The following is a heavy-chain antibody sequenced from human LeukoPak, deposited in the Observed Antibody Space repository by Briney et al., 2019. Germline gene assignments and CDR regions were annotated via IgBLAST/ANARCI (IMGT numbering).Heavy chain of an antibody. J-gene: IGHJ4*02. CDR3: ARVRSGIAVAGMNY. D-gene: IGHD6-19*01. CDR1: GYTFTSYD. V-gene: IGHV1-8*01. Sequence: ASVKVSCKASGYTFTSYDINWVRQATGQGLEWMGWMNPNSGNTGYAQKFQGRVTMTRNTSISTAYMELRSLRSDDTAVYYCARVRSGIAVAGMNYWGQGTLVTVSS. CDR2: MNPNSGNT.